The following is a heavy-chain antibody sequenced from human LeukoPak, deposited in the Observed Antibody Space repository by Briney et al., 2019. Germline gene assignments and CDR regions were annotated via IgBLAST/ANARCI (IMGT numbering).Heavy chain of an antibody. Sequence: SQTLSLTCAVSGGSISSGGYSWSWIRQPPGKGLEWIGYIYHSGSTYYNPSLKSRVTISVDTSKNQFSLKLSSVTAADTAVYYCARGRRQLWLRFGYYFDYWGQGTLVTVSS. CDR3: ARGRRQLWLRFGYYFDY. V-gene: IGHV4-30-2*01. CDR1: GGSISSGGYS. D-gene: IGHD5-18*01. J-gene: IGHJ4*02. CDR2: IYHSGST.